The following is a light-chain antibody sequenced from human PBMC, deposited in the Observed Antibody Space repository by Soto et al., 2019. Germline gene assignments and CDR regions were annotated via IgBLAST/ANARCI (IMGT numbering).Light chain of an antibody. J-gene: IGKJ1*01. Sequence: EILMKKARAIMAVSPGGRAALSCRVSQSISDTLAWYQQKPGQAPSLLIYSASSRATGIPDRFSGSGSGTDFTLTIGRLEPEDFAVYYCHQYGISPPRTFGQGTKVDIK. CDR2: SAS. CDR3: HQYGISPPRT. V-gene: IGKV3-20*01. CDR1: QSISDT.